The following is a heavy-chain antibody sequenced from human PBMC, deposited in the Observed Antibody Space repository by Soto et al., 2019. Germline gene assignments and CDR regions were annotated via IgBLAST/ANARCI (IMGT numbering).Heavy chain of an antibody. J-gene: IGHJ4*02. V-gene: IGHV1-69*06. CDR3: VSAGDVAALPIKYYFQY. Sequence: QVQMVQPGAAVKNPGSSVKVSCKTSGVTFSTYGFSWVRQSRGQGLEWRVGIIATFGTADYPQKFQDRVKISSDICTSTIHMEESRLRSEAAGVYYWVSAGDVAALPIKYYFQYCGQGTQVPIAS. CDR1: GVTFSTYG. D-gene: IGHD6-6*01. CDR2: IIATFGTA.